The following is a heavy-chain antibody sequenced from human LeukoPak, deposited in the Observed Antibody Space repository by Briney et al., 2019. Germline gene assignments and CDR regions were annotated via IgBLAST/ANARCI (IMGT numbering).Heavy chain of an antibody. CDR2: IRSKVNSYAT. D-gene: IGHD5/OR15-5a*01. J-gene: IGHJ6*03. CDR1: GFTFSGSA. CDR3: VSQKKVSVLNRRGEPFTLDYYYMDV. Sequence: GGSLRLSCAASGFTFSGSAMHWVRQASGKGLEWVGRIRSKVNSYATAYAASVIGRFTISRDDAKNMAYLQMKSLKTEDTAIYYRVSQKKVSVLNRRGEPFTLDYYYMDVWGKGTTVTVSS. V-gene: IGHV3-73*01.